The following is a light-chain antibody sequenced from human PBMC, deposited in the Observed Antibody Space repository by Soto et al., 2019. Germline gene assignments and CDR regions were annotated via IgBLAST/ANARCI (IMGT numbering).Light chain of an antibody. CDR2: EDN. J-gene: IGLJ2*01. CDR3: QSYDISNPHVV. CDR1: SGSIASNY. V-gene: IGLV6-57*04. Sequence: NFMLTQPHSVSESPGKTVTISCTRSSGSIASNYVQWYQQRPGSAPTTVIYEDNQRPSGVPDRFSGSIDSSSNSASLTIAGLKTEDEADYYCQSYDISNPHVVFGGGTKLTVL.